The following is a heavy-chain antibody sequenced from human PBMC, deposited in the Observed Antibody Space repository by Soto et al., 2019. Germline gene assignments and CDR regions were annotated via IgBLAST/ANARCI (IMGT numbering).Heavy chain of an antibody. J-gene: IGHJ4*02. V-gene: IGHV3-33*01. D-gene: IGHD1-26*01. Sequence: GGSLRLSCAASGSIFGGYGMHWVRQAPGKGLEWVAGIRFDGSNENYADSAKGRFTISRDNSKNMLYLQMNSLSVEDTAVYYCVRDGVGATVFFGYFDYWGQGALVTVSS. CDR3: VRDGVGATVFFGYFDY. CDR2: IRFDGSNE. CDR1: GSIFGGYG.